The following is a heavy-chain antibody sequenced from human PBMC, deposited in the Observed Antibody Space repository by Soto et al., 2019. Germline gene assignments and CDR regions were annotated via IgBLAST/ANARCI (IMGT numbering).Heavy chain of an antibody. J-gene: IGHJ4*02. CDR3: ARDGYDGSGSPYPAY. Sequence: PSETLSLTCSVSGGSMSEYFWSWIRQSPGKGLEWIGYIYYLGSTDYNPSLKRRVTISVDTPKRQFSLRLTSVTAADTAVYYCARDGYDGSGSPYPAYWGPGTQVTVSS. V-gene: IGHV4-59*01. CDR1: GGSMSEYF. D-gene: IGHD3-10*01. CDR2: IYYLGST.